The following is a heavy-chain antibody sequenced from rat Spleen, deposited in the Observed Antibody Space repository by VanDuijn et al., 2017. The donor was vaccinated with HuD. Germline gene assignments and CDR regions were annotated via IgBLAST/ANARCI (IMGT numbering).Heavy chain of an antibody. CDR1: GLTFSDYG. D-gene: IGHD1-12*02. J-gene: IGHJ2*01. CDR3: ARHGYDGSYYYWDY. CDR2: ISYADTSGHSGT. Sequence: EVQLVESGGGLVQPGRSLKLSCAASGLTFSDYGMAWVRQAPTKGLEWVATISYADTSGHSGTYYRDSVKGRFTISRDNAKSTLYLQMDSLRSEETATYYCARHGYDGSYYYWDYWGQGVMVTVSS. V-gene: IGHV5-29*01.